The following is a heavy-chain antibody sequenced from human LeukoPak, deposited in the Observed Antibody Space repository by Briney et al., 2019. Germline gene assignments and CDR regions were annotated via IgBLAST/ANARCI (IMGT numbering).Heavy chain of an antibody. J-gene: IGHJ6*03. D-gene: IGHD3-10*01. Sequence: PGGSLRLSCAASGFTFSDYYMSWIRQAPGKGLEWVSYISSSGSTIYYADSVKGRFTISRDNAKNSLYLQMNSLRAEDTAVYYCARGHYGSGSYYNLYYYYMDVWGKGTTVTISS. CDR1: GFTFSDYY. CDR3: ARGHYGSGSYYNLYYYYMDV. CDR2: ISSSGSTI. V-gene: IGHV3-11*04.